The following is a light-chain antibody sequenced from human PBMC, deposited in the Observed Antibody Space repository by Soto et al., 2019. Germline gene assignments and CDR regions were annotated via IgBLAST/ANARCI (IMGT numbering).Light chain of an antibody. J-gene: IGKJ1*01. CDR3: HQYNPYSPST. V-gene: IGKV1-5*03. CDR1: RSITCW. CDR2: KAS. Sequence: DIQMSQSPSSLSASVGDRVTIAFRAIRSITCWLAWFQQKPGKAPKLLISKASNLESGVPSRFSGSGSGTEFTLTISGLKPDAFETSYCHQYNPYSPSTFGQGTKVDIK.